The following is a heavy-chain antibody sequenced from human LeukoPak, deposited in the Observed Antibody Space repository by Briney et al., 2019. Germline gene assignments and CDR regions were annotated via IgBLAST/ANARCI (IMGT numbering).Heavy chain of an antibody. D-gene: IGHD6-13*01. J-gene: IGHJ4*02. CDR2: ISWNSGSI. Sequence: SLRLSCAASGFTFDDYAMHWVRQAPGKGLEWVSGISWNSGSIGYADSVKGRFTISRDNAKNSLYLQMNSLRAEDTALYYCAKGAPRLYIAAAGYFDYWGQGTLVTVSS. CDR3: AKGAPRLYIAAAGYFDY. V-gene: IGHV3-9*01. CDR1: GFTFDDYA.